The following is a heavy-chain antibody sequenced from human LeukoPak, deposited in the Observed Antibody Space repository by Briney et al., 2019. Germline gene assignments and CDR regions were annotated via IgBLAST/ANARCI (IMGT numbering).Heavy chain of an antibody. CDR3: ATSARTYIGSSLDY. V-gene: IGHV3-74*01. J-gene: IGHJ4*02. Sequence: GGSLRLSCAASGLTFSTYGMHWVRQDPGKGLVWVSRISSDASITSYADPVKGRFTISRDNAKNTLYLQMNSLRAEDTALYYCATSARTYIGSSLDYWGQGTLVTVSS. CDR1: GLTFSTYG. D-gene: IGHD2-15*01. CDR2: ISSDASIT.